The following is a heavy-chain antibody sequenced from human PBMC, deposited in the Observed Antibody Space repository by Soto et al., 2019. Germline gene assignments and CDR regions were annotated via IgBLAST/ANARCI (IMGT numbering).Heavy chain of an antibody. J-gene: IGHJ6*02. V-gene: IGHV5-10-1*01. CDR2: IDPSDSYT. D-gene: IGHD2-15*01. CDR3: ARHLAEVVLSRDYYGMDV. CDR1: GYSFTSYW. Sequence: PGESLKISCKGSGYSFTSYWISWVRQMPGKSLKWMGRIDPSDSYTNYSPSFQGHVTISADKSISTAYLQWSSLKASDTAMYYCARHLAEVVLSRDYYGMDVWGQGTTVTVSS.